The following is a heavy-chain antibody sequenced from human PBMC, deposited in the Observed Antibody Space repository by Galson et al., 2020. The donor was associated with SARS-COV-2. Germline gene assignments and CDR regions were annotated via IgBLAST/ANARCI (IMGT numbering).Heavy chain of an antibody. V-gene: IGHV4-31*02. D-gene: IGHD6-6*01. CDR2: ST. CDR3: ARCVSSSYSNLYYFDY. Sequence: STYYNPSLKSRVTISVDTSKNQFSLKLSSVTAADTAVYYCARCVSSSYSNLYYFDYWGQGTLVTVSS. J-gene: IGHJ4*02.